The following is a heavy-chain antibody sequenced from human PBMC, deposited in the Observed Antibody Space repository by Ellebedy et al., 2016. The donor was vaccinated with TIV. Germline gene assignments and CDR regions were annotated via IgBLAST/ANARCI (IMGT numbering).Heavy chain of an antibody. CDR3: AGDGWPANFDP. Sequence: GGSLRLXXTASGFTFSRRWMGWVRQAPGKGLEWVANIKEDETEKYYAESVKGRFTISRDNAKNSLYLEMNSLRAEDTALYYCAGDGWPANFDPWGQGTLVTVSS. J-gene: IGHJ5*02. D-gene: IGHD2-15*01. CDR2: IKEDETEK. CDR1: GFTFSRRW. V-gene: IGHV3-7*01.